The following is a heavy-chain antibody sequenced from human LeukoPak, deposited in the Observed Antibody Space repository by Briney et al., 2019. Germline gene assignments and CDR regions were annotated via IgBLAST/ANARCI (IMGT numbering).Heavy chain of an antibody. J-gene: IGHJ2*01. CDR3: ATASYLYFDL. CDR1: GYTLTELY. V-gene: IGHV1-24*01. Sequence: ASVKVSCKVSGYTLTELYMHWVRQAPGRGLEWMGGFDPEDGETIYAQKFQGRVTMTEDTSTDTAYMELSSLRSEDTAVYYCATASYLYFDLWGRGTLVTVSS. CDR2: FDPEDGET.